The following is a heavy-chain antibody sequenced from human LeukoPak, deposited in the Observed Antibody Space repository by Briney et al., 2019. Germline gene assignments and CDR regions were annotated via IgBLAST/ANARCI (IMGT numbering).Heavy chain of an antibody. J-gene: IGHJ4*02. Sequence: ASVKVSCKASGYSFTSHYMHWVRQAPGQGLEWMGIINPSAGSTSYAQHFQGRDTMTRDTSTSTVYMELSSLRSEDTAVYYCARGPKYYYDSSGYFDYWGQGTLVTVSS. D-gene: IGHD3-22*01. V-gene: IGHV1-46*01. CDR3: ARGPKYYYDSSGYFDY. CDR2: INPSAGST. CDR1: GYSFTSHY.